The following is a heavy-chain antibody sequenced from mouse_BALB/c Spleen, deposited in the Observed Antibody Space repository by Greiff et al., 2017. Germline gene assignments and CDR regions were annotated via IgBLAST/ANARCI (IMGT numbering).Heavy chain of an antibody. CDR3: ARFGGSSFY. D-gene: IGHD1-1*01. CDR1: GYSITSDYA. V-gene: IGHV3-2*02. J-gene: IGHJ2*01. Sequence: EVKVEESGPGLVKPSQSLSLTCTVTGYSITSDYAWNWIRQFPGNKLEWMGYISYSGSTSYNPSLKSRISITRDTSKNQFFLQLNSVTTEDTATYYCARFGGSSFYWGQGTTLTVSS. CDR2: ISYSGST.